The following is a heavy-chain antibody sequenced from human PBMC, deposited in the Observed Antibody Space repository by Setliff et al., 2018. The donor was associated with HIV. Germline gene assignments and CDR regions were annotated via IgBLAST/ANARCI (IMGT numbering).Heavy chain of an antibody. J-gene: IGHJ6*03. CDR2: IIPILGVA. CDR1: RSTFNSHT. V-gene: IGHV1-69*02. Sequence: SVKVYCKDSRSTFNSHTINWVRQAPGQGLDWMGRIIPILGVANYAQRFQGKVTITADKSTSTAYMELTSLRFDDTAMYYCVRGVQSPPHYSYYYMDVWGEGTMVTVSS. D-gene: IGHD3-3*01. CDR3: VRGVQSPPHYSYYYMDV.